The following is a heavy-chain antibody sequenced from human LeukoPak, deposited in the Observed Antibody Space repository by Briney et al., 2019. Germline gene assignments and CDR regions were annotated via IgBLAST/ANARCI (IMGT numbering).Heavy chain of an antibody. Sequence: GGSLRLSCAASGFTFSSYSMNWVRQAPGKGLEWGSYISGSSSTIYYADSVKGRFTISRDNSKNTLYLQMNSLRAEDTAVYYCAKDVGKWESLHFLDYWGQGTLATVSS. CDR2: ISGSSSTI. CDR3: AKDVGKWESLHFLDY. J-gene: IGHJ4*02. D-gene: IGHD1-26*01. CDR1: GFTFSSYS. V-gene: IGHV3-48*01.